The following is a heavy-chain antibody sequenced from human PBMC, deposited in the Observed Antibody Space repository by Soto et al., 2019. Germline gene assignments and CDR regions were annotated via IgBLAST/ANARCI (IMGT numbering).Heavy chain of an antibody. CDR2: IIPIFGTA. CDR1: GGTFSSYA. Sequence: QVQLVQSGAEVKKPGSSVKVSCKASGGTFSSYAISWVRQAPGQGLEWMGGIIPIFGTANYAQKFQGRVPMTADESTPTAYMELSSLRSEETAVYYCASTAMVTPVTSFDYWGQGTLVTVSS. D-gene: IGHD5-18*01. CDR3: ASTAMVTPVTSFDY. V-gene: IGHV1-69*12. J-gene: IGHJ4*02.